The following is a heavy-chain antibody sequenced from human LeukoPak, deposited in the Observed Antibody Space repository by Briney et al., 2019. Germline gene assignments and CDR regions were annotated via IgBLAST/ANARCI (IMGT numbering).Heavy chain of an antibody. CDR2: ISAYNGNT. D-gene: IGHD2-2*01. Sequence: ASVKVSCKASGYTFTSYGISWARQAPGQGLEWMGWISAYNGNTNYAQKLQGRVTMTTDTSTSTAYMELRSLRSDDTAVYYCARGPRGYCSSTSCRIFDYWGQGTLVTVSS. J-gene: IGHJ4*02. V-gene: IGHV1-18*04. CDR1: GYTFTSYG. CDR3: ARGPRGYCSSTSCRIFDY.